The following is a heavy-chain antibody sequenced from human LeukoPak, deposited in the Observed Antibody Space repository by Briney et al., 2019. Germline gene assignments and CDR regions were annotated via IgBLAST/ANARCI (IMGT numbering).Heavy chain of an antibody. CDR1: VFTLNNHR. V-gene: IGHV3-7*03. D-gene: IGHD2-8*01. CDR2: VNRDGSET. Sequence: PGGSLRLSCAASVFTLNNHRMTWVRHVPWRGPEWVANVNRDGSETYYLDSVKGRFTISRDNAKSSLNLQMNSLRAEDTALYYCVRNNAMDVWGQGTAVIVSS. J-gene: IGHJ6*02. CDR3: VRNNAMDV.